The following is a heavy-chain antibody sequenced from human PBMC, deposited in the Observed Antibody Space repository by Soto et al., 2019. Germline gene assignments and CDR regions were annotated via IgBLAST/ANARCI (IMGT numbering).Heavy chain of an antibody. CDR3: ARWGLYDSSGYYADY. V-gene: IGHV3-33*01. D-gene: IGHD3-22*01. CDR2: IWFDGSNK. CDR1: GFTFSSYG. Sequence: GGSLRLSCAASGFTFSSYGIHWIRQAPGKGLEWVTLIWFDGSNKYYADSVKGRFTISRDNSKNTLYLQMNSLRAEDTAVYYCARWGLYDSSGYYADYWGQGTLVTVSS. J-gene: IGHJ4*02.